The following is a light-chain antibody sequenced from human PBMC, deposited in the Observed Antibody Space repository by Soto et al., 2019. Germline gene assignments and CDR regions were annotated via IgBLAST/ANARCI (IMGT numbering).Light chain of an antibody. V-gene: IGKV3-20*01. CDR2: DVS. CDR1: QSISRSS. CDR3: QQYVNAPLT. J-gene: IGKJ4*01. Sequence: EIVLTQSPSTLSLSPGERATLSCRASQSISRSSLAWYQQKPGQAPRLLIYDVSGRATGIPDRFSGSGSGTDFTLTISRLEPEDSAVYYCQQYVNAPLTFGGGTRVEI.